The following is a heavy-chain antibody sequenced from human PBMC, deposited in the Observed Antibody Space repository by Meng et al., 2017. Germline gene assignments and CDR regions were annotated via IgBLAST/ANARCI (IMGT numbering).Heavy chain of an antibody. CDR2: INHSGST. CDR3: ARGRLRAYGSGSPEDY. V-gene: IGHV4-34*01. J-gene: IGHJ4*02. Sequence: QVQLQQVGAGLLKPSETLSLTCAVYGGSFSGYYWSWIRQPPGKGLEWIGEINHSGSTNYNPSLKSRVTISVDTSKNQFSLKLSSVTAADTAVYYCARGRLRAYGSGSPEDYWGQGTLVTVSS. CDR1: GGSFSGYY. D-gene: IGHD3-10*01.